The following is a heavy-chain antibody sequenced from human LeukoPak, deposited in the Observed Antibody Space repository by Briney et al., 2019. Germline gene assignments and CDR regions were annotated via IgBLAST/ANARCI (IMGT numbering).Heavy chain of an antibody. Sequence: SETLSLTRTVSGGSISSSDYYWGWIRQPPGKGLEWIGNIYYTGSTSYNSSLKSRVTISIDTSKNQFSLQLSSVTAADTAVYFCARENYCTNGVCWAFDPWGQGTLVTVSS. D-gene: IGHD2-8*01. CDR1: GGSISSSDYY. CDR3: ARENYCTNGVCWAFDP. V-gene: IGHV4-39*07. J-gene: IGHJ5*02. CDR2: IYYTGST.